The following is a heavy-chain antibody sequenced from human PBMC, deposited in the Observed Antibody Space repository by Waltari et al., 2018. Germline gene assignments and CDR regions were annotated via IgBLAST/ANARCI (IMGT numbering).Heavy chain of an antibody. J-gene: IGHJ4*02. V-gene: IGHV3-30-3*01. Sequence: QVDLVESGGGVVQPGRSLRLSCAASGVTFHNYDMHWVRQARGKGLEWCATISFDSNNKYYTDSVKGRFTISRDNSKNMLYPEMNSLGTEDTALYYCASVADTGYKTNWGQGTLVTVSS. CDR3: ASVADTGYKTN. CDR2: ISFDSNNK. D-gene: IGHD5-12*01. CDR1: GVTFHNYD.